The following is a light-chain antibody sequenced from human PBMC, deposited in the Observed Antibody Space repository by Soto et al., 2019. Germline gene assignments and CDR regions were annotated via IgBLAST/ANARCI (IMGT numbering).Light chain of an antibody. Sequence: QSPPSLSTSIGDRVTITCRASQRINIYLNWYRQKPGKAPELLIYSASNLQSGVPSRFSGSGSGTDFTLTISGLQSEDFATYYCQQSFSTPTFGQGTRLEIK. CDR3: QQSFSTPT. V-gene: IGKV1-39*01. J-gene: IGKJ5*01. CDR1: QRINIY. CDR2: SAS.